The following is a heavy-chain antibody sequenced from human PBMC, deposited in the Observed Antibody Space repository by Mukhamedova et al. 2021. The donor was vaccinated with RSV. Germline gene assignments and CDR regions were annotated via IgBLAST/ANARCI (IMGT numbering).Heavy chain of an antibody. Sequence: MGVIYPGDSDTKYHPSFQGQISISADTSINTAYLQWSSLRASDSAIYFCARSATGPFISWGQGTLVSVSS. V-gene: IGHV5-51*01. D-gene: IGHD1-1*01. CDR3: ARSATGPFIS. CDR2: IYPGDSDT. J-gene: IGHJ5*02.